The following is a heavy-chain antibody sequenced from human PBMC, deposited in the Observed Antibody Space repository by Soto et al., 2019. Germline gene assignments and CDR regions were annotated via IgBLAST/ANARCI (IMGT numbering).Heavy chain of an antibody. D-gene: IGHD3-22*01. CDR1: GFMFSSYA. Sequence: GGSLRLSCASSGFMFSSYAMSWVRQAPGKGLEWVSSISASGGTANLADSVEGRCTISRDNSKSTLYLQMNSLRAEDTAVYYCAKLTYPSDSTGYYYERVSGWIDSWGQGTLVTVSS. V-gene: IGHV3-23*01. J-gene: IGHJ5*01. CDR2: ISASGGTA. CDR3: AKLTYPSDSTGYYYERVSGWIDS.